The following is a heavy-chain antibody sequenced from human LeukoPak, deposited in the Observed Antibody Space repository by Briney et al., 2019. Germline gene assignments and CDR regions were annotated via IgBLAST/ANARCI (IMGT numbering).Heavy chain of an antibody. V-gene: IGHV4-34*01. CDR3: ARDQVSIEGDWFDP. J-gene: IGHJ5*02. Sequence: SETLSLTCAVYGGSFSGYYWSWIRQPPGKGLEWIGEINHSGSTNYNPSLKSRVTISVDTSKNQFSLKLSSVTAADTAVYYCARDQVSIEGDWFDPWGQGTLVTVSS. CDR1: GGSFSGYY. CDR2: INHSGST.